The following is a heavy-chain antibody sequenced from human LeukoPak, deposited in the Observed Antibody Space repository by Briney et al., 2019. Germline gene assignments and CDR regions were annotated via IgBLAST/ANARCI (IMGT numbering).Heavy chain of an antibody. CDR3: ASASYSGDYYYYMDV. V-gene: IGHV1-8*03. CDR1: GYTFTSYD. J-gene: IGHJ6*03. D-gene: IGHD2-21*01. CDR2: MNPNSGNT. Sequence: ASVKVSCKASGYTFTSYDINWVRQATGRGLEWMGWMNPNSGNTGYAQKFQGRVTITRNTSISTAYMELSSLRSEDTAVYYCASASYSGDYYYYMDVWGKGTTVTVSS.